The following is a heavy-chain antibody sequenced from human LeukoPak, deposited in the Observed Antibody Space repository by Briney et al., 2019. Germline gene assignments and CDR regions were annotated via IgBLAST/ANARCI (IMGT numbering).Heavy chain of an antibody. V-gene: IGHV1-69*13. CDR1: GGTFSSYA. CDR3: ARDNVSSRPPMSYYYYYMDV. D-gene: IGHD2/OR15-2a*01. Sequence: GASVKVSCKASGGTFSSYAISWVRQAPGQGLEWMGGIIPIFGTANYAQKFQGRVTITADESTSTAYMELSSLRSEDTAVYYCARDNVSSRPPMSYYYYYMDVWGKGTTVTVSS. J-gene: IGHJ6*03. CDR2: IIPIFGTA.